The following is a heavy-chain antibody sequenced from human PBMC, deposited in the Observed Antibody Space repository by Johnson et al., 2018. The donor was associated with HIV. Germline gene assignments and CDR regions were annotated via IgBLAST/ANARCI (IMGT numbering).Heavy chain of an antibody. CDR3: APLGDAFDI. CDR2: IWYDGSNK. J-gene: IGHJ3*02. Sequence: QVLLVESGGGVVQPGRSLRLSCAASGFTFSSYGIHWVRQAPGKGLEWVAVIWYDGSNKFYADSVRGRFTISRDNSKNTLYLQMNSLRAEDTAVYYCAPLGDAFDIWGQGTMVTVSS. V-gene: IGHV3-33*01. CDR1: GFTFSSYG. D-gene: IGHD7-27*01.